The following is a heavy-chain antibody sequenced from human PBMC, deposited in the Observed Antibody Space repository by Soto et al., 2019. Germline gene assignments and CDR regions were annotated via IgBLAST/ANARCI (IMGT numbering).Heavy chain of an antibody. D-gene: IGHD6-6*01. CDR2: IYYSGST. CDR3: ARDYSSSSAWFDP. V-gene: IGHV4-31*03. J-gene: IGHJ5*02. Sequence: QVQLQESGPGLVKPSQTLSLTCTVSGGSISSGGYYWSWIRQHPGKGLEGIGYIYYSGSTYYNPSLKSRVTISVDTSKNQFSLKLSSVTAADTAVYYCARDYSSSSAWFDPWGQGTLVTVSS. CDR1: GGSISSGGYY.